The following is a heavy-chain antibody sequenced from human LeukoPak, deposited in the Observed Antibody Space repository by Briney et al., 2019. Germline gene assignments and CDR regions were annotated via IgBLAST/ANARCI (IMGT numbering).Heavy chain of an antibody. CDR1: GGTFSSYA. CDR3: ARVGAPSSAMVRGVPWFDP. J-gene: IGHJ5*02. D-gene: IGHD3-10*01. CDR2: IIPIFGTA. Sequence: ASVKVSCKASGGTFSSYAISWVRQAPGQGLEWMGGIIPIFGTANYAQKFQGRVTITADESTSTAYMELSSLRSEDTAVYYCARVGAPSSAMVRGVPWFDPWGQGTLVTVSS. V-gene: IGHV1-69*13.